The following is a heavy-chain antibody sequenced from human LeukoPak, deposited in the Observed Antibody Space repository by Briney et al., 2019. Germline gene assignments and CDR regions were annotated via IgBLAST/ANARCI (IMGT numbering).Heavy chain of an antibody. Sequence: SGPALVKPTQTLTLTCTFSGFSLRTSGVGVGWIRQPPGKALEWLALIYWDDDKRYSPSLKSRLTITKDTSKNQVVLRMTNMDPVDTATYYCARRAAITSWYYFDYWGQGALVTVSS. D-gene: IGHD2-2*01. CDR3: ARRAAITSWYYFDY. V-gene: IGHV2-5*02. CDR1: GFSLRTSGVG. CDR2: IYWDDDK. J-gene: IGHJ4*02.